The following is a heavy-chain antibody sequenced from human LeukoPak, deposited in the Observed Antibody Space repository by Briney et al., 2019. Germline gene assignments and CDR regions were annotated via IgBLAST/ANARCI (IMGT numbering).Heavy chain of an antibody. CDR3: AKDREGGYCSGGSCSFDY. CDR1: GFTFSSYA. J-gene: IGHJ4*02. CDR2: IRDSGGST. V-gene: IGHV3-23*01. D-gene: IGHD2-15*01. Sequence: GGSLRLSCVASGFTFSSYAMSWVRQAPGKGLEWVSGIRDSGGSTFYADSVKGRFTISRDNSKNTLYVQMNSLRAEDTAVYYCAKDREGGYCSGGSCSFDYWGQGTLVTVSS.